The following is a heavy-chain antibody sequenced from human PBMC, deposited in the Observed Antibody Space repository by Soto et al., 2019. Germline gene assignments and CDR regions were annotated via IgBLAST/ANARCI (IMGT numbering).Heavy chain of an antibody. CDR2: IIPIFGTA. Sequence: SVKVSCKASGGTFSSYAISWVRQAPGQGLEWMGGIIPIFGTANYAQKFQGRVTITADESTSTAYMELSSLRSEDTAVYYCARVADPVGATSDFDYWGQGTLVTVSS. CDR1: GGTFSSYA. D-gene: IGHD1-26*01. V-gene: IGHV1-69*13. J-gene: IGHJ4*02. CDR3: ARVADPVGATSDFDY.